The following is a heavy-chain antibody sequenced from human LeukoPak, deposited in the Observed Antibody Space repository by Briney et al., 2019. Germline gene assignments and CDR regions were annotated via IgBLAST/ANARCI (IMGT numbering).Heavy chain of an antibody. CDR3: AREKSSSRSVDY. CDR2: IKQDGSEK. V-gene: IGHV3-7*01. CDR1: GFTVSNNY. D-gene: IGHD6-13*01. J-gene: IGHJ4*02. Sequence: GGSLRLSCAASGFTVSNNYMSWVRQAPGKGLEWVANIKQDGSEKYYVDSVKGRFTISRDNAKNSLYLQMNSLRAEDTAVYYCAREKSSSRSVDYWGQGTLVTVSS.